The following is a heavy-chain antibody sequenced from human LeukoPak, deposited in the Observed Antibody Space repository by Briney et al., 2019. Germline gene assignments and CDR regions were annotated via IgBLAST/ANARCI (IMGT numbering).Heavy chain of an antibody. CDR3: ARRTRYYDFWSGYRNWFDP. Sequence: PSETLSLTCTVSGGSISSSSYYWGWIRQPPGKGLEWIGSIYYSGSTYHNPSLKSRVTISVDTSKNRFSLKLTSVTAADTAVYYCARRTRYYDFWSGYRNWFDPWGQGTLVTVSS. J-gene: IGHJ5*02. CDR2: IYYSGST. V-gene: IGHV4-39*07. CDR1: GGSISSSSYY. D-gene: IGHD3-3*01.